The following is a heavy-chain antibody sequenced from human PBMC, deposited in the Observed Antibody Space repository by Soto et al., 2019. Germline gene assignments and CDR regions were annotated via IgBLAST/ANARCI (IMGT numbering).Heavy chain of an antibody. J-gene: IGHJ6*02. CDR1: GFIFSSHN. CDR2: ITVSSSYI. D-gene: IGHD3-9*01. CDR3: ARLVASETGYGMDV. V-gene: IGHV3-21*06. Sequence: DVQLVESGGGLVKPGGSLRLSCAASGFIFSSHNMNWVRQAPGKGLEWVSSITVSSSYIFYADSVKGRFTISRDNAKNTVYLQMNSLRAEDTGVYYCARLVASETGYGMDVWGQGTTVTVSS.